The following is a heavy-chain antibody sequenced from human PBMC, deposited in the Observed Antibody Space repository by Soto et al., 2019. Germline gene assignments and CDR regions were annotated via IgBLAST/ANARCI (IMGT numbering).Heavy chain of an antibody. CDR1: GGTFSSYA. Sequence: SVKVSCKASGGTFSSYAISWVRQAPGQGLEWMGGIIPIFGTANYAQKFQGRVTITADESTSTAYMELSSLRSEDTAVYYCARGPGYCTNGVCYRRFNYWGQGTLVTVSS. CDR3: ARGPGYCTNGVCYRRFNY. CDR2: IIPIFGTA. J-gene: IGHJ4*02. V-gene: IGHV1-69*13. D-gene: IGHD2-8*01.